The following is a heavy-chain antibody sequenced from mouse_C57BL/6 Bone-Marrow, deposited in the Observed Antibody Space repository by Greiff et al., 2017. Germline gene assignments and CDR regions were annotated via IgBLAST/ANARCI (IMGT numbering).Heavy chain of an antibody. CDR2: LHPTSGST. D-gene: IGHD1-1*02. V-gene: IGHV1-64*01. CDR1: GYTFTRYW. Sequence: QVQLQQPGAELVKPGASVKLSCKASGYTFTRYWMHWVKPRPGQGLEWIGMLHPTSGSTNYNEKFKSKATLTVDKSSSTAYMQLSSLTSEDSAFYYGAREGDGDYFDYWGQGTTLTVSS. J-gene: IGHJ2*01. CDR3: AREGDGDYFDY.